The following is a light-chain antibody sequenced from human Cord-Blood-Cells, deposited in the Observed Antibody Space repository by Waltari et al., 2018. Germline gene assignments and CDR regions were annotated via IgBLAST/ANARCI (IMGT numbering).Light chain of an antibody. CDR1: QSISSY. CDR3: QQSYSTPRT. Sequence: DIQMTQSPSSLSASVGDRVTITCRASQSISSYLNWYQQKPGKAPKLLIYAASSLQSGVPSRFSGSGSGTHFTLTISSRQSEDLATYYCQQSYSTPRTFGQGTKLEIK. CDR2: AAS. V-gene: IGKV1-39*01. J-gene: IGKJ2*01.